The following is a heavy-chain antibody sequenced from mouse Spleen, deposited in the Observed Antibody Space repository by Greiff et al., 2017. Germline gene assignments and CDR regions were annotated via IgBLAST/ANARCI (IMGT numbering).Heavy chain of an antibody. CDR2: INPSTGGT. J-gene: IGHJ3*01. CDR3: ARRSYGNYWLAY. CDR1: GYSFTGYY. D-gene: IGHD2-1*01. V-gene: IGHV1-42*01. Sequence: VQLQQSGPELVKPGASVKISCKASGYSFTGYYMNWVKQSPEKSLEWIGEINPSTGGTTYNQKFKAKATLTVDKSSSTAYMQLKSLTSEDSAVYYCARRSYGNYWLAYWGQGTLVTVSA.